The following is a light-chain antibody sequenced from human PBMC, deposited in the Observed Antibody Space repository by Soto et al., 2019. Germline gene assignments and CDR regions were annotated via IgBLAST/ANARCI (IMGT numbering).Light chain of an antibody. V-gene: IGKV4-1*01. J-gene: IGKJ4*01. CDR2: WAS. CDR3: QQYYPPPLT. Sequence: DIVMTQSPDSLAVSLGERATINCKSSQNILLTSNNKKYLAWYQQKPGQPPRLLIYWASIRESGVPDRFSGSGSGTDFTLTISSLQAEDVAVYYCQQYYPPPLTFGGGTKVEI. CDR1: QNILLTSNNKKY.